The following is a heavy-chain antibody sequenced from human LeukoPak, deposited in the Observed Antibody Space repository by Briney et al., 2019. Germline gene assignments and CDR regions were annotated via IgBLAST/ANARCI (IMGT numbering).Heavy chain of an antibody. J-gene: IGHJ3*02. CDR1: GFTFSSYS. CDR3: ARVSHIVIVPAAIRDAFDI. V-gene: IGHV3-21*01. D-gene: IGHD2-2*02. Sequence: GGSLRLSCAASGFTFSSYSMNWVRQAPGKGLEWVSSISSSSSYIYYADSVKGRFTISRDNAKNSLYLQMNSLRAEDTAVYYCARVSHIVIVPAAIRDAFDIWGQGTMVTVSS. CDR2: ISSSSSYI.